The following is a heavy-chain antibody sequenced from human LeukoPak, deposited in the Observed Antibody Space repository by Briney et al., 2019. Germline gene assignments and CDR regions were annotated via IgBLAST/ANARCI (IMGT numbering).Heavy chain of an antibody. CDR2: IIPIFGTA. J-gene: IGHJ5*02. Sequence: ASVKVSCKASGGTFSSYAISWVRQAPGQGLEWMGGIIPIFGTANYAQKFQGRVTITADESTSTAYMELSSLRPEDTAVYYCARMSGYCSGDSCYGNNWFDPWGQGTLVTVSS. D-gene: IGHD2-15*01. CDR3: ARMSGYCSGDSCYGNNWFDP. CDR1: GGTFSSYA. V-gene: IGHV1-69*13.